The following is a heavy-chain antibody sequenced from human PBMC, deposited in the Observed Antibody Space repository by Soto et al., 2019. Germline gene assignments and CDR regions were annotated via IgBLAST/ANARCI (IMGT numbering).Heavy chain of an antibody. CDR2: INHSGST. J-gene: IGHJ4*02. CDR3: ARGVVGDSPFDY. Sequence: SETLSFTCAVYGRSFSCYYLSLSRPHPGKGLEWIGEINHSGSTNYNPSLRSRVTISVDTSKNQFSLKLSSVSAEDTALYYCARGVVGDSPFDYCGQGTLVTVSS. CDR1: GRSFSCYY. V-gene: IGHV4-34*01. D-gene: IGHD5-12*01.